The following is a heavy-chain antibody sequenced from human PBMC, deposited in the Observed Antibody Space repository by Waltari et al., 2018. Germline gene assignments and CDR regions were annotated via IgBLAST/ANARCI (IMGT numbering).Heavy chain of an antibody. V-gene: IGHV3-30*04. Sequence: QVQLVESGGGVVQPGRSLRLSCAASAFTFSSYAIHWVRQAPGKGLEWVAVISYNERNRYYVDSVKGRFTITRDNSNKMLYLQMNSLRVEDTAVYYCARDYCDRTNCHGMDVWGQGTTVTVSS. J-gene: IGHJ6*02. D-gene: IGHD3-22*01. CDR2: ISYNERNR. CDR1: AFTFSSYA. CDR3: ARDYCDRTNCHGMDV.